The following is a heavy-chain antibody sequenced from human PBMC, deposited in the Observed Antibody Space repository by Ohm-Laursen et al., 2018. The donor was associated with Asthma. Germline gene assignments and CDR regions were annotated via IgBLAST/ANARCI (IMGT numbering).Heavy chain of an antibody. V-gene: IGHV3-11*06. CDR1: GFTFSDYY. CDR3: ARDRYCSGGSCYYFDY. J-gene: IGHJ4*02. Sequence: GSLRLSCAASGFTFSDYYMNWIRQAPGKGLEWVSYISNDSSYTNYADSVKGRFTISRDNAKNSLYLQMNSLRADDTAVYYCARDRYCSGGSCYYFDYWGQGTLVTVSS. D-gene: IGHD2-15*01. CDR2: ISNDSSYT.